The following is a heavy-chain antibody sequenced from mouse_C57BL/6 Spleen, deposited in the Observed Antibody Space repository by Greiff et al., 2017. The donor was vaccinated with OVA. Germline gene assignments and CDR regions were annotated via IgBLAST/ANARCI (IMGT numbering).Heavy chain of an antibody. CDR2: IDPETGGT. D-gene: IGHD1-1*01. V-gene: IGHV1-15*01. Sequence: QVQLQQSGAELVRPGASVTLSCKASGYTFTDYEMHWVKQTPVHGLEWIGAIDPETGGTAYNQKFKGKAILTADKSSSTAYMELRSLTSEDSAVYYCTRRDYYGSSYSAWFAYWGQGTLVTVSA. CDR3: TRRDYYGSSYSAWFAY. CDR1: GYTFTDYE. J-gene: IGHJ3*01.